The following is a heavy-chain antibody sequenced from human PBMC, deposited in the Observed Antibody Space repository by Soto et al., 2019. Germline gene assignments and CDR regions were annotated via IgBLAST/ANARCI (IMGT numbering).Heavy chain of an antibody. CDR1: GYTFTGYY. CDR2: INPNSGGT. Sequence: RASVKVSCKASGYTFTGYYMHWVRQAPGQGLEWMGWINPNSGGTNYAQKFQGRVTMTRDTSISTAYMELSRLRSDDTAVYYCARTIAARPRGYGMDVWGQGTTVTVSS. V-gene: IGHV1-2*02. D-gene: IGHD6-6*01. CDR3: ARTIAARPRGYGMDV. J-gene: IGHJ6*02.